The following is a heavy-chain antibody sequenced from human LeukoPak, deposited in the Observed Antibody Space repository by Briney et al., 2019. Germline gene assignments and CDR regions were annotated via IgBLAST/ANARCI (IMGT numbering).Heavy chain of an antibody. V-gene: IGHV3-30*18. D-gene: IGHD3-9*01. CDR3: AKAGSSYYDILTGYYRDSSWSELDY. J-gene: IGHJ4*02. CDR2: ISYDGSNK. CDR1: GFIFSSYA. Sequence: PGGSLRLSCAASGFIFSSYAMIWVRQAPGKGLEWVAVISYDGSNKYYADSVKGRFTISRDNSKNTLYLQMNSLRAEDTAVYYCAKAGSSYYDILTGYYRDSSWSELDYWGQGTLVTVSS.